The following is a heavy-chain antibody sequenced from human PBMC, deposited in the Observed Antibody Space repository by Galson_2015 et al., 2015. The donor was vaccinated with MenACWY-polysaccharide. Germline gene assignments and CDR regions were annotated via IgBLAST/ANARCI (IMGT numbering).Heavy chain of an antibody. J-gene: IGHJ3*01. Sequence: CLRLSCAASTVTFRGSGMHWVRQAPGKGLEWVAVIQYDAVYKQYLDSVKGRFSVSRGNSKSTLYLEMNNLRAEDTALYYCAREGSRIVFHAFDAWGQGTMVIVSS. CDR3: AREGSRIVFHAFDA. CDR1: TVTFRGSG. V-gene: IGHV3-33*01. D-gene: IGHD3-10*02. CDR2: IQYDAVYK.